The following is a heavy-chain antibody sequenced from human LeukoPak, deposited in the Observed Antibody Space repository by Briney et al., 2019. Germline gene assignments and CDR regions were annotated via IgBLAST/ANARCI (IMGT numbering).Heavy chain of an antibody. D-gene: IGHD2-15*01. CDR2: IYPGDSDT. Sequence: GESLKISCETSGYTFTTYWIAWVRQVPGKGLEWMGIIYPGDSDTKYSPSFQGQVTISADKSISTAYLQWSSLKASDTAMYYCARQVVVAAPGYYFDYWGQGTLVTVSS. CDR1: GYTFTTYW. J-gene: IGHJ4*02. V-gene: IGHV5-51*01. CDR3: ARQVVVAAPGYYFDY.